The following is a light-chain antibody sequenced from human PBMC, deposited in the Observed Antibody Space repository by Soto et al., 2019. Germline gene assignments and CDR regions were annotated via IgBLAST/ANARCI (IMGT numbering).Light chain of an antibody. CDR2: GVS. J-gene: IGKJ1*01. CDR3: QQYDSSVWT. CDR1: QSVSSTS. V-gene: IGKV3-20*01. Sequence: EIVLTQSPGTLSLSPGERATLSCRASQSVSSTSLAWYQQKPGQAPRLLMYGVSSRATGMPDRFSGSGSGTDFTLTINRLEPEDFAVYFCQQYDSSVWTFGQGTKVEIK.